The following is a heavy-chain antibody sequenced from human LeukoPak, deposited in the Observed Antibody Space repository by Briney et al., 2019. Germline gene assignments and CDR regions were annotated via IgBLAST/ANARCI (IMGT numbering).Heavy chain of an antibody. Sequence: ASVKVSCKASGYTFTSYYMHWVRQAAGQGLEWMGIINPSGGSTSYAQKFQGRVTMTRDTSTSTVYMELTSLRSEDTAVYYCARDGRGLGLESSGWSLDYWGQGTLVTVSS. CDR2: INPSGGST. J-gene: IGHJ4*02. CDR1: GYTFTSYY. V-gene: IGHV1-46*01. D-gene: IGHD6-19*01. CDR3: ARDGRGLGLESSGWSLDY.